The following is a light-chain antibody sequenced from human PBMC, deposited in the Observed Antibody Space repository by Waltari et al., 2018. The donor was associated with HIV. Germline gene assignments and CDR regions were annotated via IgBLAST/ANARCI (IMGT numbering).Light chain of an antibody. J-gene: IGLJ3*02. CDR1: SGHSSYA. CDR3: QTGGTGIRV. CDR2: LNRCGSH. Sequence: QLVLTQSPSASASLGASVKLTCTLSSGHSSYAIPCHQQQPEKGPRYLMKLNRCGSHSKGDGMPARLSGSSAGARRYLTGSSLQSEDEADDYWQTGGTGIRVCGGGTKLTVL. V-gene: IGLV4-69*01.